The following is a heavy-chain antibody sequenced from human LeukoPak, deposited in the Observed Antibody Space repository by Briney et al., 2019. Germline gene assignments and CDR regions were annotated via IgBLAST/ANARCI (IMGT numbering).Heavy chain of an antibody. Sequence: GGSLRLSCAASGITFSSFAMDWVRQAPGKGLEWLSTINGGGNTKFYSDSVKGRFTISRVHSKNTLYLPMDSLRPDDTATYYCTKELHVAVAVADYYYFYMDVWGRGTAVTVSS. J-gene: IGHJ6*03. CDR2: INGGGNTK. D-gene: IGHD6-19*01. CDR1: GITFSSFA. CDR3: TKELHVAVAVADYYYFYMDV. V-gene: IGHV3-23*01.